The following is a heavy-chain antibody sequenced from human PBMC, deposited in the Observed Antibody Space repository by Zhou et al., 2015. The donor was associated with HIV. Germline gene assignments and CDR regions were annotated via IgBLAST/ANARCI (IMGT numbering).Heavy chain of an antibody. Sequence: QVQLVQSGGEVKKPGASVKVSCKASGYTFSSYGISWVRQAPGQGLEWMGNIIPIAGKANYARKFQGRLTITADKSTSTAYMELSSLRSADTALYYCARSYYKYAYFWGQGTLVTVSS. D-gene: IGHD3-16*01. V-gene: IGHV1-69*04. CDR1: GYTFSSYG. CDR2: IIPIAGKA. J-gene: IGHJ4*02. CDR3: ARSYYKYAYF.